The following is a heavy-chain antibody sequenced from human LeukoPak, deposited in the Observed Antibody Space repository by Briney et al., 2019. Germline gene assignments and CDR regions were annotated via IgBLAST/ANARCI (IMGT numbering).Heavy chain of an antibody. CDR1: GGSISSSNYY. CDR3: ARDKSYFDL. Sequence: PSETLSLTCTVSGGSISSSNYYWGWIRQPPGKGLEWIGSIYYSGSTYCNPSLKSRVTISVDTSKNQFSLKLTSVTAADTAVYYCARDKSYFDLWGRGTLVTVSS. V-gene: IGHV4-39*07. J-gene: IGHJ2*01. CDR2: IYYSGST.